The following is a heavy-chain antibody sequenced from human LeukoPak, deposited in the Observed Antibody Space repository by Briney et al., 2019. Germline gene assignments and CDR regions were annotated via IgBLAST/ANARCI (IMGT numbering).Heavy chain of an antibody. V-gene: IGHV1-18*01. CDR2: ITTDNGNT. CDR3: ARLFYYGSGKHLDY. Sequence: ASVKLSCKASGYTFTSYGITWVRQAPGQGLEWMGWITTDNGNTNYAQKLQGRVTMTTDTSTSTAYMELRSLRSDDTAVYYCARLFYYGSGKHLDYWGQETLVTVPS. D-gene: IGHD3-10*01. CDR1: GYTFTSYG. J-gene: IGHJ4*02.